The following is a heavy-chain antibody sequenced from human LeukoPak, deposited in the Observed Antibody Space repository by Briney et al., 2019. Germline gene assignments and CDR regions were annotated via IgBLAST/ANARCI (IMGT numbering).Heavy chain of an antibody. CDR3: AQDYGDYGYYFDY. Sequence: PGGSLRLSCAASGFTFSSYGMHWVRQAPSKGLEWVAVIRYDGSNKYYADSVKDRFTISRDNSKNTLYLQMNSLRAEDTTVYYRAQDYGDYGYYFDYGGWGTVVTVSS. V-gene: IGHV3-30*02. CDR2: IRYDGSNK. CDR1: GFTFSSYG. J-gene: IGHJ4*02. D-gene: IGHD4-17*01.